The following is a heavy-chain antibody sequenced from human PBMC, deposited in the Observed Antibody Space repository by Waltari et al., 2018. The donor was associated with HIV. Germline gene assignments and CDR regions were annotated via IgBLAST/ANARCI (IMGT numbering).Heavy chain of an antibody. D-gene: IGHD3-10*01. Sequence: LLESGGNLVQPGGSLTLSCAASGFTFSSYAMPWVRQAPGKGLEWVSVIAGSGGDTLFADSGKGRFTISRDASTVYLSMNRLTAEDTAVYYCAKVGLSGRWLLRRPFYFDYWGQGILVTVSS. CDR2: IAGSGGDT. V-gene: IGHV3-23*01. J-gene: IGHJ4*02. CDR1: GFTFSSYA. CDR3: AKVGLSGRWLLRRPFYFDY.